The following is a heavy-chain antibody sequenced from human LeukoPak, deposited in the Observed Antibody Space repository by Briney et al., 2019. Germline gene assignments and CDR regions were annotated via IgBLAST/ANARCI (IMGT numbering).Heavy chain of an antibody. CDR3: ASVAAAEDY. Sequence: GGSLRLSCAASGFTFSSYAMSWVRQAPGKGLEWVSAIGGGGVTTDYADSVRGRFTISRDNSKNTLYLQMNSLRAEDTAVYYCASVAAAEDYWGQGTLVTVSS. CDR2: IGGGGVTT. J-gene: IGHJ4*02. CDR1: GFTFSSYA. V-gene: IGHV3-23*01. D-gene: IGHD6-13*01.